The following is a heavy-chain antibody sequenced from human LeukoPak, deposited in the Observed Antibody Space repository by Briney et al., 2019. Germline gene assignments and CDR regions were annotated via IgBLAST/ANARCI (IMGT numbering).Heavy chain of an antibody. CDR1: GFTFSDYY. J-gene: IGHJ3*02. CDR3: VRGCSSTSCSSPFDI. D-gene: IGHD2-2*01. CDR2: ITSSSGPI. Sequence: GGSLRLSCAASGFTFSDYYMSWIRQAPGKGLEWISYITSSSGPIYYADSVKGRSTISRDNAKNSLYLQMNSLRAEDTAVYHCVRGCSSTSCSSPFDIWGQGTMVTVSS. V-gene: IGHV3-11*04.